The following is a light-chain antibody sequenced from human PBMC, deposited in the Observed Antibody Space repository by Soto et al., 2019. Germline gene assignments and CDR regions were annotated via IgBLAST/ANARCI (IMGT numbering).Light chain of an antibody. J-gene: IGKJ1*01. Sequence: EIVLTQSPGTLSLSRGERATLSCRASQSVSNNYLAWYQQKPGQAPRLLIYGASNRATGTPDRFSGSGSGTDFTLTISSLQSEDSAVYYCQQYNNWPRTFGQGTKVDIK. CDR2: GAS. CDR1: QSVSNN. CDR3: QQYNNWPRT. V-gene: IGKV3D-15*01.